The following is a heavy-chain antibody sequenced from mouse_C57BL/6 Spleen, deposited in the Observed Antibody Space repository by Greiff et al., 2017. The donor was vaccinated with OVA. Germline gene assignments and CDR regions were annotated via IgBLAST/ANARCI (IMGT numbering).Heavy chain of an antibody. V-gene: IGHV1-69*01. CDR2: IDPSDSYT. CDR1: GYTFTSYW. J-gene: IGHJ4*01. Sequence: QVQLQQPGAELVMPGASVKLSCKASGYTFTSYWMHWVKQRPGQGLEWIGEIDPSDSYTNYNQKFKGKSTLTVDKSSSTAYMQLSSLTSEDSAVYYCARFRTAQAHAMDYWGQGTSVTVSS. CDR3: ARFRTAQAHAMDY. D-gene: IGHD3-2*02.